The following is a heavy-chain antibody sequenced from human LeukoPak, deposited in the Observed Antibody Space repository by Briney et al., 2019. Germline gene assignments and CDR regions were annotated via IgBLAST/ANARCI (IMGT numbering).Heavy chain of an antibody. J-gene: IGHJ5*02. CDR3: ARHDWFDP. CDR1: RFTFNSYA. V-gene: IGHV3-23*01. CDR2: IGGSNGIT. Sequence: GGSLRLSCAASRFTFNSYAMSWVRQAPGKGLEWVSVIGGSNGITFYVGSVKGRFTISRDNSKNTLYLQMNSLRAEDTAVYYCARHDWFDPWGRGTLVTVSS.